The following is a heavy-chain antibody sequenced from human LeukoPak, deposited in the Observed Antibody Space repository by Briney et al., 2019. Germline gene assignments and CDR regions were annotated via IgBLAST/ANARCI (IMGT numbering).Heavy chain of an antibody. Sequence: GGSLRLSCAASGSTFSDYYMSWIRQAPGKGLEWVSYISSSSSYANYADSVKGRFTISRDNAKNALYLQMNSLRAEDTAVYYCARTSGDLYLYGSGSYYGYWGQGTLVTVSS. CDR1: GSTFSDYY. CDR3: ARTSGDLYLYGSGSYYGY. CDR2: ISSSSSYA. V-gene: IGHV3-11*06. J-gene: IGHJ4*02. D-gene: IGHD3-10*01.